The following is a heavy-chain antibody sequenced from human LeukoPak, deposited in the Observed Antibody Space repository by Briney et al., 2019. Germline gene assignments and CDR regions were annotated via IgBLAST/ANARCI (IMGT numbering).Heavy chain of an antibody. D-gene: IGHD2-2*01. CDR1: GFTFSSYA. CDR3: ARECSSTSCPIDY. Sequence: GGSLRLSCAASGFTFSSYAMSWVRQAPGKGLEWVSTISGSGGSTYYADSVKGRFTISRDNSKNTLYLQMSSLRSEDTAVYYCARECSSTSCPIDYRGQGTLVTVSS. J-gene: IGHJ4*02. CDR2: ISGSGGST. V-gene: IGHV3-23*01.